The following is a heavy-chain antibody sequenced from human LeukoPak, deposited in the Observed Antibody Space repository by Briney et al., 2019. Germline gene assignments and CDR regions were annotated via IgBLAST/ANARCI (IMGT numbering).Heavy chain of an antibody. V-gene: IGHV4-34*01. CDR2: INHSGST. J-gene: IGHJ5*02. CDR3: ASLRGRSGWYWNWFDP. CDR1: GGSFSGYY. D-gene: IGHD6-19*01. Sequence: PSETLSLTCAVSGGSFSGYYWSWIRQPPGKGLEWIGEINHSGSTNYNPSLKRRVTISVDTSKNQFSLKLSSVTAADTAVYYCASLRGRSGWYWNWFDPWGQGTLVTVSS.